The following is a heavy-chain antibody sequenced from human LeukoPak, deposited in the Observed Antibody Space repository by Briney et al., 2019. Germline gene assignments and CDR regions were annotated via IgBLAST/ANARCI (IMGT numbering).Heavy chain of an antibody. CDR3: AKDVDPFGSGSYVDGFDY. D-gene: IGHD3-10*01. Sequence: GRSLRLSCAASGCTFSSDGMHWGRQAPGKGLERVGVMSYDGSNRYYAASVKGRFTISRDNSKNTLYLQMNSLSAEDTAVYYCAKDVDPFGSGSYVDGFDYWGQGTLVTVSS. J-gene: IGHJ4*02. CDR1: GCTFSSDG. V-gene: IGHV3-30*18. CDR2: MSYDGSNR.